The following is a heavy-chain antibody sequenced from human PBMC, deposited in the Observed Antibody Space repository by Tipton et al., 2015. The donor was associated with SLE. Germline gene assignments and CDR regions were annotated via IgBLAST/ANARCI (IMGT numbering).Heavy chain of an antibody. CDR1: GGTFSSYA. V-gene: IGHV1-69*06. CDR2: IIPIFGTA. Sequence: QVQLVQSGAEVKKPGSSVKVSCKASGGTFSSYAISWVRQAPGPGLEWMGGIIPIFGTANYAQTFQGRVTITADKSTSTAYMELSSLRSEDTAVYYSARHIRSRGGKPNYVDYWGQGTPVAV. CDR3: ARHIRSRGGKPNYVDY. J-gene: IGHJ4*02. D-gene: IGHD4-23*01.